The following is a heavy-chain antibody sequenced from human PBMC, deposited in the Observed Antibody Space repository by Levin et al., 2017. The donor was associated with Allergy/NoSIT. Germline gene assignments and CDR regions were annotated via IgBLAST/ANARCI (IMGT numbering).Heavy chain of an antibody. J-gene: IGHJ4*02. CDR2: IFPSDSDT. Sequence: GGSLRLSCQASGYSFTSFWFGWVRQRPGKGLEWMGLIFPSDSDTRGSPSFQGQIIMSVDKSINTAYLQWSSLKASDSAMYYCARRDSDGSNSFDYWGQGTLVTVSP. CDR1: GYSFTSFW. V-gene: IGHV5-51*01. CDR3: ARRDSDGSNSFDY. D-gene: IGHD4-23*01.